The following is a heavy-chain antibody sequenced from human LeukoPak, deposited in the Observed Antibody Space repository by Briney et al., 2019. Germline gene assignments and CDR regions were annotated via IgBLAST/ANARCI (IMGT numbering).Heavy chain of an antibody. Sequence: SETLSLTCTVSGGSISSSSYYWGWIRQPPGKGLEWIGSIYYSGSTYYNPSLKSRVTISVDTSKNQFSLKLSPVTAADTAVYYCARHRAVSVVGNFYFDYWGQGTLVTVSS. D-gene: IGHD1-26*01. J-gene: IGHJ4*02. CDR1: GGSISSSSYY. CDR2: IYYSGST. CDR3: ARHRAVSVVGNFYFDY. V-gene: IGHV4-39*01.